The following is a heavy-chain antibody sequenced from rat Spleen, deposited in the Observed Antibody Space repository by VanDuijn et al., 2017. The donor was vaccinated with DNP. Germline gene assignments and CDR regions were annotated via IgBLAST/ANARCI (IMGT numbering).Heavy chain of an antibody. CDR1: GFIFSNYW. CDR2: ISTGGGNT. Sequence: EVQLVESGGGPVQPGRSLKLSCVASGFIFSNYWMTWIRQAPTKGLEWIASISTGGGNTYYRDSVKGRFTISRDNAKNTQYLQMDSLRSEDTATYYCATGGYLPDYWGQGVMVTVSS. CDR3: ATGGYLPDY. V-gene: IGHV5S13*01. J-gene: IGHJ2*01. D-gene: IGHD2-2*01.